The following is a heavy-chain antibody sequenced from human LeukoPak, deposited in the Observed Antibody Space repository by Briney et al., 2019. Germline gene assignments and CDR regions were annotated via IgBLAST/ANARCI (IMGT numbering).Heavy chain of an antibody. CDR3: ARDGCSSTSCSEGFQY. J-gene: IGHJ1*01. V-gene: IGHV3-30*04. D-gene: IGHD2-2*01. CDR1: GFTFSSYA. Sequence: GGSLRLSCAASGFTFSSYAMHWVRQAPGEGLDWVAVISYDGSYKNYADSVKGRLTISRDNSRNTVYLQMNSLRPEDTAVYYCARDGCSSTSCSEGFQYWGQGTLVTVSS. CDR2: ISYDGSYK.